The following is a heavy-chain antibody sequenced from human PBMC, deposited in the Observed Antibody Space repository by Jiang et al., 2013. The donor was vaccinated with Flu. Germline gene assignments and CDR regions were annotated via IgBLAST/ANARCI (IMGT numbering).Heavy chain of an antibody. V-gene: IGHV4-4*09. J-gene: IGHJ4*02. CDR1: GGSISSYY. CDR2: IYTSGST. Sequence: PGLVKPSETLSLTCTVSGGSISSYYWSWIRQPPGKGLEWIGYIYTSGSTNYNPSLKSRVTISVDTSKNQFSLKLSSVTAADAAVYYCARLGSSSWPPHFWGQGTLVTVSS. CDR3: ARLGSSSWPPHF. D-gene: IGHD6-13*01.